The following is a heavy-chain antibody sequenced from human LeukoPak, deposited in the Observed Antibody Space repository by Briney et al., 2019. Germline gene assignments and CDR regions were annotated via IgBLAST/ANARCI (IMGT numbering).Heavy chain of an antibody. Sequence: GESLKISCAASGFTFRNSGMHWVRQAPGKGLEWVAFIRSDETEYYADSVKDRFSISRDNSKNTLYLHMNSLRAEDAAVYYCASGNTYGPDYWGQGTLVTVSS. J-gene: IGHJ4*02. D-gene: IGHD5-18*01. V-gene: IGHV3-30*02. CDR3: ASGNTYGPDY. CDR1: GFTFRNSG. CDR2: IRSDETE.